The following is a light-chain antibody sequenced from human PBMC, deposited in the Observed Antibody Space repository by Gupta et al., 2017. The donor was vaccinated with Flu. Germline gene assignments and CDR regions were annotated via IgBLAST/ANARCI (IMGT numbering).Light chain of an antibody. V-gene: IGLV2-14*03. Sequence: VSSRPSVVSIRFSGSRSGNTASLTISGLQSEDEADYYCDSYTGGGSYVFGAGTKVTV. CDR3: DSYTGGGSYV. J-gene: IGLJ1*01. CDR2: VS.